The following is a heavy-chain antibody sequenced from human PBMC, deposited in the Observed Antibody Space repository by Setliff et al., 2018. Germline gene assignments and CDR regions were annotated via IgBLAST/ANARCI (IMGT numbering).Heavy chain of an antibody. CDR3: AREQWLDPPGYYYMDV. CDR2: IYIVGSA. J-gene: IGHJ6*03. V-gene: IGHV4-4*07. Sequence: SETLSLTCTASGGSISSYYWSWIRQSAGKGLDWIGHIYIVGSANYNPSLKSRVTMSIDTSKNQFSLKLNSVTAADMAVYYCAREQWLDPPGYYYMDVWAKGTTVTVSS. D-gene: IGHD6-19*01. CDR1: GGSISSYY.